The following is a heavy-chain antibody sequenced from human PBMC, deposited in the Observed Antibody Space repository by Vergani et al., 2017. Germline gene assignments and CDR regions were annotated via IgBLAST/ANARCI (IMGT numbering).Heavy chain of an antibody. D-gene: IGHD3-9*01. CDR3: VRDAINYDVLTGYYIGLDS. Sequence: QVQLQESGPGLVQPAETLSLTCVVSNSSINSIYYWGWIRQSPGKRLEWIGSVSHSGSTLSNPSLHSRVPISVDKSKKLISLILDSVTAADTAVYYCVRDAINYDVLTGYYIGLDSWGQGTLVTVSS. J-gene: IGHJ4*02. V-gene: IGHV4-38-2*01. CDR2: VSHSGST. CDR1: NSSINSIYY.